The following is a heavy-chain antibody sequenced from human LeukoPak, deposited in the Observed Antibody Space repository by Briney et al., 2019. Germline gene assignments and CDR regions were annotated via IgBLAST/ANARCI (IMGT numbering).Heavy chain of an antibody. CDR2: ITPMFGMA. V-gene: IGHV1-69*02. Sequence: GASVKVSCKASGGRFSDYTITWVRRIPGQGLEWMGRITPMFGMADYAQKFHDRVTITADKSTTTAYMDLSGLRSEDTAVYYCAGGGRDDFNSWFDPWGQGTLVTVSS. CDR1: GGRFSDYT. CDR3: AGGGRDDFNSWFDP. D-gene: IGHD5-24*01. J-gene: IGHJ5*02.